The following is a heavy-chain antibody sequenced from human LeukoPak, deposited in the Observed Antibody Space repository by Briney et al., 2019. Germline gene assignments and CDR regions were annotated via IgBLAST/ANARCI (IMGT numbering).Heavy chain of an antibody. D-gene: IGHD2-15*01. J-gene: IGHJ6*03. CDR2: ISAYNGNT. CDR1: GYTFASYG. Sequence: ASVKVSCKASGYTFASYGISWVRQAPGQGLEWMGWISAYNGNTNYAQKLQGRVTMTTDTSTSTAYMELRSLRSDDTAVYYCARYYCSGGSCYSGDYYYYYMDVWGKGTTVTISS. V-gene: IGHV1-18*01. CDR3: ARYYCSGGSCYSGDYYYYYMDV.